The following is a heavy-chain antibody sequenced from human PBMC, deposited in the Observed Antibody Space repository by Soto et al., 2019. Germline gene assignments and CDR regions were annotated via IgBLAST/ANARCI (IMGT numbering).Heavy chain of an antibody. CDR2: IRSKAYGGTT. Sequence: EVQLVESGGGLVQPGRSLRLSCTASGFTFGDYAMSWFRQAPGKGLEWVGFIRSKAYGGTTEYAASVKGRFTISRDDSKSIAYLQMNSLKTEDTAVYYCTRAKKTVTNIWDAFDIWGQGTMVTVSS. J-gene: IGHJ3*02. CDR1: GFTFGDYA. V-gene: IGHV3-49*03. CDR3: TRAKKTVTNIWDAFDI. D-gene: IGHD4-17*01.